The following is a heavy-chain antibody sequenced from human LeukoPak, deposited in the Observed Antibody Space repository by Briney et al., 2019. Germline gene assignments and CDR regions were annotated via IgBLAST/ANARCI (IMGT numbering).Heavy chain of an antibody. CDR2: IIPKFGTA. V-gene: IGHV1-69*01. CDR1: GGTFSTYT. CDR3: ARPITYFDFWSGYPPFDY. J-gene: IGHJ4*02. D-gene: IGHD3-3*01. Sequence: SVKVSCKASGGTFSTYTINWVRQAPGQGLEWLGGIIPKFGTANYAQKFQGRVTITADVSTNTAYMEVSSLRSEDTAVYYCARPITYFDFWSGYPPFDYWGQGTLVTVSS.